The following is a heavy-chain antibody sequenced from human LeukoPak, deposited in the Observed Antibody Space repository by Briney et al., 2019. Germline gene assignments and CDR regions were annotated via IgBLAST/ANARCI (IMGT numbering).Heavy chain of an antibody. Sequence: GGSLRLSCAASGFTFSSYWMSWVRQAPGKGLEWVANIKQDGSEKYYVDSVKGRFTISRDNAKNSLYLQMNSLRAEDTAVYYCASGSLKWEDAFDIWGQGTMVTVSS. D-gene: IGHD1-26*01. CDR2: IKQDGSEK. J-gene: IGHJ3*02. CDR1: GFTFSSYW. CDR3: ASGSLKWEDAFDI. V-gene: IGHV3-7*01.